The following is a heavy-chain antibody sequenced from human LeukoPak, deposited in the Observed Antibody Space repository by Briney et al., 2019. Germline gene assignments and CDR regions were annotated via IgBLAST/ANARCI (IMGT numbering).Heavy chain of an antibody. Sequence: PGWAVSLSCAGCRWTFRKYALNGVGQARLRGLEWVASISSNSSYINYADSVTGRFTISRDNAKTSLYLQMNSLRAKDTAVYYCASVTYSFDPWGQGTLVTVSS. J-gene: IGHJ5*02. CDR3: ASVTYSFDP. CDR1: RWTFRKYA. V-gene: IGHV3-21*01. D-gene: IGHD2-15*01. CDR2: ISSNSSYI.